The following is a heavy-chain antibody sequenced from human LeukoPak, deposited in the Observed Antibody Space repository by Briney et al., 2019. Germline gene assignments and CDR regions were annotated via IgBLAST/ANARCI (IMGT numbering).Heavy chain of an antibody. CDR1: GFTFSNAW. CDR2: IKSKTDGGTT. D-gene: IGHD2-15*01. J-gene: IGHJ2*01. V-gene: IGHV3-15*01. CDR3: TTDSEVAKDWYFDL. Sequence: GGSLTLSCAASGFTFSNAWMSWVRQAPGKGLEWVGRIKSKTDGGTTDYAAPVKGRFTISRDDSKNTLYLQMNSLKTEDTAVYYCTTDSEVAKDWYFDLWGRGTLVTVSS.